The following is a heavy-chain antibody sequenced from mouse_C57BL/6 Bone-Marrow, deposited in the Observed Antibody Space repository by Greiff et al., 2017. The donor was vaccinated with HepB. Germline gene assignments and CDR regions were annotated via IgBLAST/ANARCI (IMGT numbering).Heavy chain of an antibody. D-gene: IGHD1-1*01. CDR3: TLLYYYGSSYWYFDV. CDR1: GFNIKDDY. Sequence: DVQLQESGAELVRPGASVKLSCTASGFNIKDDYMHWVKQRPEQGLEWIGWIDPENGDTEYASKFQGKATITADTSSNTAYLQLSSLTSEDTAVYYCTLLYYYGSSYWYFDVWGTGTTVTVSS. CDR2: IDPENGDT. V-gene: IGHV14-4*01. J-gene: IGHJ1*03.